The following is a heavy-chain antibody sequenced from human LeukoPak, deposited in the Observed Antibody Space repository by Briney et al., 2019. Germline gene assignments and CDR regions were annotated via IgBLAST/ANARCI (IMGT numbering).Heavy chain of an antibody. D-gene: IGHD3-10*01. CDR2: IYTSGST. V-gene: IGHV4-61*02. CDR1: GGSISSGSYY. Sequence: SQTLSLTCTVPGGSISSGSYYWSWIRQPAGKGLEWIGRIYTSGSTNYNPSLKSRVTISVDTSKNQFSLKLSSVTAADTAVYYCARYGSGSLDDAFDIWGQGTMVTVSS. J-gene: IGHJ3*02. CDR3: ARYGSGSLDDAFDI.